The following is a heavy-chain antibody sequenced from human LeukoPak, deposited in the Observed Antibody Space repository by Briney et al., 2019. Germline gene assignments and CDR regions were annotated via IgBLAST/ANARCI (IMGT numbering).Heavy chain of an antibody. D-gene: IGHD3-10*01. CDR2: INHSGST. V-gene: IGHV4-34*01. Sequence: SETLSLTCAVYGGSFSGYYWSWIRQPPGKGLEWIGEINHSGSTYYNPSLKSRVTISVDTSKNQFSLKLSSVTAADTAVYYCARHNPSRYYYGSGTYFDYWGQGTLVTVSS. CDR1: GGSFSGYY. J-gene: IGHJ4*02. CDR3: ARHNPSRYYYGSGTYFDY.